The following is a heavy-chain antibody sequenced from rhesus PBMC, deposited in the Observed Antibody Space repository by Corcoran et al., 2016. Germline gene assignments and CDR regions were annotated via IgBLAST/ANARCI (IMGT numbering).Heavy chain of an antibody. Sequence: QERLQESGPGLVKPSETLSLTCAVSGGSIRGYFWLWLRQPTGKGLEWSGYIGGSSGNTYYNASLKSRVTVSTDTSKNQFSLKLNSVTAADTAVYFCARNGGFNSLHVWGRGILVTVSS. CDR1: GGSIRGYF. CDR3: ARNGGFNSLHV. J-gene: IGHJ5-2*02. CDR2: IGGSSGNT. V-gene: IGHV4-165*02.